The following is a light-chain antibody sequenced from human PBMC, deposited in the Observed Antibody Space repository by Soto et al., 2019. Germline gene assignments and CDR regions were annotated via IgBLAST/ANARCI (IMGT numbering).Light chain of an antibody. CDR2: SVS. CDR1: QSVRSRY. Sequence: EIVLTQSPGTLSLSPGERATLSCRTSQSVRSRYLAWYQQKPGQAPRLLIYSVSSRATGIPERFSGSGSGTDFTLTISRLEPEDFAMYYCQQYDTSQYPFGQGTKLEIK. J-gene: IGKJ2*01. V-gene: IGKV3-20*01. CDR3: QQYDTSQYP.